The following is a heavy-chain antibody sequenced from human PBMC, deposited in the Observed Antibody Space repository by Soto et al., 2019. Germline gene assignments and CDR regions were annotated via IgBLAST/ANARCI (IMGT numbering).Heavy chain of an antibody. CDR3: ARGYSGYDFYLDY. CDR1: GFTVSSNY. CDR2: IYSGGGT. Sequence: GGSLRLSCAASGFTVSSNYMSWVRQAPGKGLEWVSVIYSGGGTYYADSVKGRFTISRHNSKNTLYLQMNSLRAEDTAVYYCARGYSGYDFYLDYWGQGTLVTVSS. D-gene: IGHD5-12*01. V-gene: IGHV3-53*04. J-gene: IGHJ4*02.